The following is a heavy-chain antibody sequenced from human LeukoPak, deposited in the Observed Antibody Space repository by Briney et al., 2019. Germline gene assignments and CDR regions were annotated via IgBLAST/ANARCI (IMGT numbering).Heavy chain of an antibody. J-gene: IGHJ4*02. Sequence: QPGGSLRLSCAASGFTFSSYGMSWVRQAPGKGLEWVSAISGSGGSTYYADSVKGRFTISRDNSKDTLYLQMNSLRAEDTAVYYCAKDEEGGATPYYFDYWGQGTLVTVSS. CDR2: ISGSGGST. D-gene: IGHD1-26*01. V-gene: IGHV3-23*01. CDR3: AKDEEGGATPYYFDY. CDR1: GFTFSSYG.